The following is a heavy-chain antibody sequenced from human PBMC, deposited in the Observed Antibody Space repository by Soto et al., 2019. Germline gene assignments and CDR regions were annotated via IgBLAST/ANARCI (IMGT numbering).Heavy chain of an antibody. CDR2: IYYSGST. J-gene: IGHJ3*02. D-gene: IGHD2-2*01. Sequence: QVQLQESGPGLVKPSETLSLTCTVSGGSISSYYWSWIRQPPGKGLEWIGYIYYSGSTNYNPSLTSRVTISVDTSKNQFSLKLSSVTAADTAVHYCARGRGGWFINQLLNAFDIWGQGTMVTVSS. CDR1: GGSISSYY. CDR3: ARGRGGWFINQLLNAFDI. V-gene: IGHV4-59*01.